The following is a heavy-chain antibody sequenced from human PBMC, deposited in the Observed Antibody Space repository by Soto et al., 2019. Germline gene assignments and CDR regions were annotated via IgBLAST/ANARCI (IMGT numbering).Heavy chain of an antibody. D-gene: IGHD1-26*01. V-gene: IGHV3-33*01. J-gene: IGHJ4*02. CDR3: TRAAIKGELLDY. CDR2: IWDDGSNK. CDR1: GFTFNNYG. Sequence: QVQLVESGGGVVQPGRSLRLSCAASGFTFNNYGMHWVRQAPGKGLEWVALIWDDGSNKAYADSVKGRFTISRDNSKNTLNLQMNSRRVEDTAVYYCTRAAIKGELLDYWGQGTQVTVSS.